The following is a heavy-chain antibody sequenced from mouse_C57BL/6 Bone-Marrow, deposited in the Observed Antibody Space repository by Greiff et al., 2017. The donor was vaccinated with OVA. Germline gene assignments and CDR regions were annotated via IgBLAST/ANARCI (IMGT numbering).Heavy chain of an antibody. CDR2: IDPENGDT. J-gene: IGHJ3*01. V-gene: IGHV14-4*01. CDR3: TTNYGYDVWFAY. Sequence: VQLQQSGAELVRPGASVTLSCTASGFNIKDDYMHWVKQRPEQGLEWIGWIDPENGDTEYASKFQGKATITADTSSNTAYLQLSSLTSEDTAVYYCTTNYGYDVWFAYWGQGTLVTVSA. CDR1: GFNIKDDY. D-gene: IGHD2-2*01.